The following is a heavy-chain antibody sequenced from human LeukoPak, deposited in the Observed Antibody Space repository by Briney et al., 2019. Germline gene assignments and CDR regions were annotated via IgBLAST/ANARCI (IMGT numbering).Heavy chain of an antibody. Sequence: PGGSLRLTCPASGFTFSSYCRSWVRQAPGKGLEWVANIKEDGSKKYYVDSVKGRFTIYRDNAKFSLYLKMNSLRAEDTAVYYGASGGTNMYLGYWGQGTLVTVSS. D-gene: IGHD1-26*01. CDR3: ASGGTNMYLGY. V-gene: IGHV3-7*01. CDR2: IKEDGSKK. J-gene: IGHJ4*02. CDR1: GFTFSSYC.